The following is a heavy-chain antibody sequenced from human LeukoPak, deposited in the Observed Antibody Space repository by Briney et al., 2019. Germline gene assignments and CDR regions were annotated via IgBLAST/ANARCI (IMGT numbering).Heavy chain of an antibody. D-gene: IGHD3-22*01. J-gene: IGHJ4*02. CDR2: IFYTGST. CDR1: GGSISGYC. Sequence: PSETLSLTCTVSGGSISGYCWSWIRQPPGKGLEWIGHIFYTGSTNYNPSLKSRVTISEDTSKNQFSLKLTSVTAADTAVYYCARHREYYEMSGYGTSFDYWGQGTLVTVSS. V-gene: IGHV4-59*08. CDR3: ARHREYYEMSGYGTSFDY.